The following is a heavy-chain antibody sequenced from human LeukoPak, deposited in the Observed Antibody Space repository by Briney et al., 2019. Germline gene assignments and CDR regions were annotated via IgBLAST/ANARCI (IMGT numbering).Heavy chain of an antibody. V-gene: IGHV4-59*01. D-gene: IGHD1-26*01. J-gene: IGHJ3*02. CDR1: GGSISSYY. Sequence: SETLSLTCTVSGGSISSYYWSWIRQPPGKGLEWIGYIYYSGSTNYNPSLKSRVTISVDTSKNQFSLKLSSVTAADTAVYYCARSGSYDAFDMWGQGTMVTVSS. CDR3: ARSGSYDAFDM. CDR2: IYYSGST.